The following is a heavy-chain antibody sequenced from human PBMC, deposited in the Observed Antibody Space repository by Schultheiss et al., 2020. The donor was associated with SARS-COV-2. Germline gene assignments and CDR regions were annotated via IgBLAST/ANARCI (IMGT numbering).Heavy chain of an antibody. Sequence: GGSLRLSCAASGFTFSSYDMHWVRQAPGKGLEWVAVIWYDGSNKYYADSVKGRFTISRDNSKNTLYLQMNSLRAEDTAVYYCARGIVGATTNYFDYWGQGTLVTVSS. CDR3: ARGIVGATTNYFDY. J-gene: IGHJ4*02. D-gene: IGHD1-26*01. CDR1: GFTFSSYD. CDR2: IWYDGSNK. V-gene: IGHV3-33*08.